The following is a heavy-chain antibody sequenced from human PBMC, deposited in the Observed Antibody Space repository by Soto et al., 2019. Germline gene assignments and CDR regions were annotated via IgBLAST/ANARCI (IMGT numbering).Heavy chain of an antibody. J-gene: IGHJ4*02. D-gene: IGHD3-10*01. CDR2: IYPGDSDT. CDR1: GYTFANYW. CDR3: ARRELLAYCFDY. Sequence: GESLKISCKGSGYTFANYWIGWVRQMPGKGLEWMGIIYPGDSDTRYSPSFQGQVTISADKSINTAYLQWSSLKASDSAIYYCARRELLAYCFDYLGQGTLVTVSS. V-gene: IGHV5-51*01.